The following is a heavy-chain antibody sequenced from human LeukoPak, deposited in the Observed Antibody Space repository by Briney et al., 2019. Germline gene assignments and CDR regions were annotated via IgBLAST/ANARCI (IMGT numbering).Heavy chain of an antibody. D-gene: IGHD5-18*01. CDR1: GFTFSDYY. V-gene: IGHV3-11*04. J-gene: IGHJ4*02. Sequence: KPGGSLGLSCAASGFTFSDYYMSWIRQAPGKGLEWVSYISSSGSTIYYADSVKGRFTISRDNAKNSLYLQMNSLRAEDTAVYYCASVRGYSYPALDYWGQGTLVTVSS. CDR2: ISSSGSTI. CDR3: ASVRGYSYPALDY.